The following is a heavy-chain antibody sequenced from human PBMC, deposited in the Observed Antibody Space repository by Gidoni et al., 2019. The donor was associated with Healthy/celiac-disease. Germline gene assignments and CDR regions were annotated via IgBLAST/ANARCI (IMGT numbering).Heavy chain of an antibody. CDR2: IKQDGSEK. D-gene: IGHD2-2*01. Sequence: EVQLVESGGGLVQPGGSLRLSCAASGFTISSYWMSWVRQAPGKGLEWVANIKQDGSEKYYVDSVKGRFTISRDNAKNSLYLQMNSLRAEDTAVYYCARECRSSTSCYAAFDIWGQGTMVTVSS. V-gene: IGHV3-7*03. CDR1: GFTISSYW. J-gene: IGHJ3*02. CDR3: ARECRSSTSCYAAFDI.